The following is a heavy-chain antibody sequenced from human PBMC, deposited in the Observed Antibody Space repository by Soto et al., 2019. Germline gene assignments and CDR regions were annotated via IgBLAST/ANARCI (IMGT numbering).Heavy chain of an antibody. J-gene: IGHJ6*02. Sequence: SETLSLTCTVSGGSISSYYWTWIRQPPGKGLEWIGYIYYSGSTNYNPSLKSRVTISVDTSKNQFSLKLSSVTAADTAVYYCARDQSGVYGMDVWGQGTTVTVSS. CDR1: GGSISSYY. V-gene: IGHV4-59*01. D-gene: IGHD5-12*01. CDR3: ARDQSGVYGMDV. CDR2: IYYSGST.